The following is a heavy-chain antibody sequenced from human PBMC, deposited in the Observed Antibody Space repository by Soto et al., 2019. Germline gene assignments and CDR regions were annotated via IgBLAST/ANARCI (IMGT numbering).Heavy chain of an antibody. D-gene: IGHD1-1*01. J-gene: IGHJ5*02. V-gene: IGHV1-69*15. CDR2: ISPIFGSS. CDR1: GGTFSNYA. Sequence: QVQLVQSGAEVKKPGSSVKVSCKASGGTFSNYAITWVRQAPGQGLEWLGRISPIFGSSNYAQKFQGRVTTPANESTTIANMELSSMRSDDTAVYYSAKTGGKDGSSGNWFDPWGQGTLVAVSS. CDR3: AKTGGKDGSSGNWFDP.